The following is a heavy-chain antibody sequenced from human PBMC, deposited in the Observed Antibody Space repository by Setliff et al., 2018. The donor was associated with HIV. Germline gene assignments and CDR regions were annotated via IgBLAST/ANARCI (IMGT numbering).Heavy chain of an antibody. CDR3: TRFSEWSEDY. V-gene: IGHV1-69*05. Sequence: ASVKVSCKASGGTFSSYAISWVRQAPGQGLEWMGGIIPIFGTANYAQKFQGRFTISRDDSKNTLYLQMNSLKTDDTAVYYCTRFSEWSEDYWGQGTLVTVSS. CDR2: IIPIFGTA. J-gene: IGHJ4*02. CDR1: GGTFSSYA. D-gene: IGHD3-3*01.